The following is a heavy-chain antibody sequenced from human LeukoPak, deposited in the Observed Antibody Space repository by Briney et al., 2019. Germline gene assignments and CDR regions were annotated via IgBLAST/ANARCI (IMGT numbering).Heavy chain of an antibody. CDR1: GFTFSRSA. V-gene: IGHV3-30*04. J-gene: IGHJ4*02. CDR3: ARDRNYFEALHRSY. D-gene: IGHD3-10*01. Sequence: PGGSLRLSCGASGFTFSRSAMHWVRQAPGKGLEWVALTSFDEQNKQYADSVKGRFTISRDNSKNTLYLQMNSLRAEDTAVYYCARDRNYFEALHRSYWGQGTLVTVSS. CDR2: TSFDEQNK.